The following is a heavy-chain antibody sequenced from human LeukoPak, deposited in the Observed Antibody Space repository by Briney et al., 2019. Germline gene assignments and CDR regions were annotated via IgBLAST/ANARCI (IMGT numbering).Heavy chain of an antibody. Sequence: SETLSLTCAVYGGSFSGYYWSWIRQPPGKGLEWIGEINHSGSTNYNPSLKSRVTISVDTSKNQFSLKLSSVTAADTAVYYCARAHYSYGIVVDGWAHTSMLGRSVAFDIWGQGTMVTVSS. V-gene: IGHV4-34*01. CDR3: ARAHYSYGIVVDGWAHTSMLGRSVAFDI. CDR2: INHSGST. D-gene: IGHD5-18*01. J-gene: IGHJ3*02. CDR1: GGSFSGYY.